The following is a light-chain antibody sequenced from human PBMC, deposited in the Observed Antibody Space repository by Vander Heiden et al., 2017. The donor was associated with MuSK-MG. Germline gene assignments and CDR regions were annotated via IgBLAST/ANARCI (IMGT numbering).Light chain of an antibody. CDR2: GAS. J-gene: IGKJ4*01. Sequence: EIVMTQSLATLSVSPGETASLSCRTSQSVDSKLGWYQKRPGQAPRLLIYGASTRATGIPAKFSGSGSGTEFTLTISSLQPEDSTVYYGQQYHQWPPLTFGGGTKVEI. V-gene: IGKV3-15*01. CDR1: QSVDSK. CDR3: QQYHQWPPLT.